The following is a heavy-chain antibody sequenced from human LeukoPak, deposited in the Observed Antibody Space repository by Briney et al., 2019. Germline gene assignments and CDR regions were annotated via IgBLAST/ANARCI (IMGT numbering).Heavy chain of an antibody. CDR2: ITGRGAST. J-gene: IGHJ2*01. Sequence: GGSLRLSCAASGFTFSSYAMSWVRQAPGKGLEWVSAITGRGASTYYADSMKGRFTISRDNSKNTLYLQMNSLRAEDTAVYYCAKVPPSPGWWYFDLWGRGTLVTVSS. V-gene: IGHV3-23*01. CDR3: AKVPPSPGWWYFDL. CDR1: GFTFSSYA.